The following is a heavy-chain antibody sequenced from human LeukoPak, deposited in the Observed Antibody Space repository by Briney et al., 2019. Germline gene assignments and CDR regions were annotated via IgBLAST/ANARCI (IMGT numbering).Heavy chain of an antibody. CDR1: GGTFSSYA. V-gene: IGHV1-69*04. D-gene: IGHD6-19*01. J-gene: IGHJ4*02. Sequence: SVKVSCKASGGTFSSYAISWVRQAPGQGLEWMGRIIPILGIANYAQKFQGRVTITADKSTSTAYMELSSLRSEDTAVYYCVRDHRIAVAGYFDYWGQGTLVTVSS. CDR2: IIPILGIA. CDR3: VRDHRIAVAGYFDY.